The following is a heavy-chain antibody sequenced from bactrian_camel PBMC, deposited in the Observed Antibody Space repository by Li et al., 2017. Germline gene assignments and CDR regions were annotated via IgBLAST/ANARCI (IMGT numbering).Heavy chain of an antibody. CDR2: LTSDGTA. V-gene: IGHV3S53*01. CDR3: AATSQFGGNWYDPSRFKY. J-gene: IGHJ4*01. Sequence: QLVESGGGSVHAGGSLRLSCAASTLYYTTYCMGWSRQAPGGQREGIATLTSDGTASYADSVLGRFTISRDNAKNTMYLQMRSLKPEDTGVYTCAATSQFGGNWYDPSRFKYWGQGTQVTVS. D-gene: IGHD7*01. CDR1: TLYYTTYC.